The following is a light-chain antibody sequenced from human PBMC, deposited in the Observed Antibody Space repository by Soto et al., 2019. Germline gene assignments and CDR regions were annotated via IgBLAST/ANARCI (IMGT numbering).Light chain of an antibody. J-gene: IGKJ1*01. V-gene: IGKV3D-20*01. Sequence: EIVLTQSPGTLSLSPGERATLSCRASQSFSSSYLAEYQQKPGLAPRLLIYDASTRATGIPDRFSGSGSGTDFTLTISRLEPEDFAVYYCQQYGSSPWTFGQGTKVDIK. CDR2: DAS. CDR3: QQYGSSPWT. CDR1: QSFSSSY.